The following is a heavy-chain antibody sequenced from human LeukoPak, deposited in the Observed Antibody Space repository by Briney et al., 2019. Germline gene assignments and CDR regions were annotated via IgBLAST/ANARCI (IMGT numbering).Heavy chain of an antibody. CDR3: ARDSNIAVANNWFDP. V-gene: IGHV1-18*01. Sequence: VASVKVSCKASGYTFTSYGISWVRQAPGQGLEWMGWISAYNGNTNYAQKLQGRVTMTTDTSTSTAYMELRSLRSDDTAVYYCARDSNIAVANNWFDPWGQGTLVTVSS. CDR1: GYTFTSYG. D-gene: IGHD6-19*01. CDR2: ISAYNGNT. J-gene: IGHJ5*02.